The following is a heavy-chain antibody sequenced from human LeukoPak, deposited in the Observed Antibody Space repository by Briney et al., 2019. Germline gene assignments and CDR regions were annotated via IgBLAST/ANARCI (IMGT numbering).Heavy chain of an antibody. CDR3: ARDYHDFSTGQPLTCDC. Sequence: GGSLRLSCSASGFTFSSYAMSWVRQAPGKGLEWVSGIRGRGASTVYADFVQGRLTISRDISKNTLYLQMNSLRAEDTAVYYCARDYHDFSTGQPLTCDCWGQGTLVTVSS. CDR2: IRGRGAST. D-gene: IGHD3-3*01. J-gene: IGHJ4*02. V-gene: IGHV3-23*01. CDR1: GFTFSSYA.